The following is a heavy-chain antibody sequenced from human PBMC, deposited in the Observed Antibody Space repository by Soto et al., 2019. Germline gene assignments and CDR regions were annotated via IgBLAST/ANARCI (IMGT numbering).Heavy chain of an antibody. J-gene: IGHJ5*02. Sequence: QVQLQESGPGLVKPSQTLSLTCTVSGGSISSGGYYWSWIRQHPGKGLEWIGYIYYSGSTYYNPSLKSRVIISVDTSKNQFSLKLSSVTAADTAVYYCARIQARTGNWFDPWGQGTLVTVSS. CDR1: GGSISSGGYY. CDR3: ARIQARTGNWFDP. D-gene: IGHD3-10*01. V-gene: IGHV4-31*03. CDR2: IYYSGST.